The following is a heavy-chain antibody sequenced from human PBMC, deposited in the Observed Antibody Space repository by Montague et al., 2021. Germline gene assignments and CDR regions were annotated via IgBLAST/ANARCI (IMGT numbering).Heavy chain of an antibody. J-gene: IGHJ4*02. CDR1: GDSINGWY. Sequence: SETLSLTCSVSGDSINGWYWSWIRQPPGKGLEWIGSVFYSGDTNYNPSLKSRVTISADTSKNQVSLKVNSVTAADRAVYYCARQGFYESGGFFIWGLGTLVTVAS. CDR2: VFYSGDT. CDR3: ARQGFYESGGFFI. D-gene: IGHD3-22*01. V-gene: IGHV4-59*01.